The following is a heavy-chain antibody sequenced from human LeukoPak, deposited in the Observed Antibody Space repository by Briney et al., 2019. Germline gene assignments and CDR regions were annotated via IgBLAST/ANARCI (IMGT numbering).Heavy chain of an antibody. V-gene: IGHV1-69*05. Sequence: GASVKVSCKASGGTFSSYAISWVRQAPGQGLEWMGRIIPIFGTASYAQKFQGRVTITTDESTSTAYMELSSLRSEDTAVYYCARGEWFGELLTTSSPFDYWGQGTLVTVSS. D-gene: IGHD3-10*01. J-gene: IGHJ4*02. CDR1: GGTFSSYA. CDR2: IIPIFGTA. CDR3: ARGEWFGELLTTSSPFDY.